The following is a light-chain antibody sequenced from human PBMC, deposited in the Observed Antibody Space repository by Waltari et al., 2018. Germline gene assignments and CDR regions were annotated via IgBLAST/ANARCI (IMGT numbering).Light chain of an antibody. J-gene: IGLJ2*01. CDR2: DDN. CDR3: SSYTGSSTVI. V-gene: IGLV2-14*03. Sequence: QSALTQPASVSGSPGQSITISCTGSSGNIGTYKSVSWYPQHPGRTPILFIYDDNMRPSGFSDRFSGAKSGATASLTISGLQTEDEADYYCSSYTGSSTVIFGGGTRLTVL. CDR1: SGNIGTYKS.